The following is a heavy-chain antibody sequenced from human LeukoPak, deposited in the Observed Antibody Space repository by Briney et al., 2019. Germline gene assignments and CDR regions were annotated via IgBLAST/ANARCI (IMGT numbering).Heavy chain of an antibody. CDR3: ARGVNTLLLWFGEFDY. V-gene: IGHV3-48*03. CDR1: GFTFSSYE. CDR2: ISSSSTI. D-gene: IGHD3-10*01. J-gene: IGHJ4*02. Sequence: GGSLRLSCAASGFTFSSYEMNWVRQAPGKGLEWVSYISSSSTIYYADSVKGRFTISRDNAKNSLYLQMNSLRAEDTAVYYCARGVNTLLLWFGEFDYWGQGTLVTVSS.